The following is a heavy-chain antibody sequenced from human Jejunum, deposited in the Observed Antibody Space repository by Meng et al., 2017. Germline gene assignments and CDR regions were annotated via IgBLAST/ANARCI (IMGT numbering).Heavy chain of an antibody. Sequence: QVQLQESGPGLVRPSETLSLICTVSGGSVSSAGYQWGWIRQPPGKGLEWXGYASTNYNPSLKSRVTISLDTSKNQFSLKLSSVTAADTAVYYCARDHWGSLDYWGQGSLVTVSS. CDR3: ARDHWGSLDY. CDR2: AST. D-gene: IGHD7-27*01. CDR1: GGSVSSAGYQ. J-gene: IGHJ4*02. V-gene: IGHV4-61*08.